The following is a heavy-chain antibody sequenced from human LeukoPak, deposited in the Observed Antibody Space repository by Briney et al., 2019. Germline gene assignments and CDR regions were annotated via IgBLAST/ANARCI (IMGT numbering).Heavy chain of an antibody. Sequence: GGSLRLSCAASGFSFSSYGLHWVRQAPGKGLEWVSSISSSSSYIYYADSVKGRFTISRDNAKNSLYLQMNSLRAEDTAVYYCARDYYDYVWGSYRLFDYWGQGTLVTVSS. CDR2: ISSSSSYI. D-gene: IGHD3-16*02. CDR1: GFSFSSYG. CDR3: ARDYYDYVWGSYRLFDY. J-gene: IGHJ4*02. V-gene: IGHV3-21*01.